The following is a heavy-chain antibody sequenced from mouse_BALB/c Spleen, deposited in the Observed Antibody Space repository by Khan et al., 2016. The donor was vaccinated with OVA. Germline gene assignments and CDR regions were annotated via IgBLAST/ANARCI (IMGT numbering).Heavy chain of an antibody. Sequence: EVELVESGGGLVQPGVSRKLSCAASGFTFSNFGMHWVRQAPEKGLEWVAYISSGSATIYFADTVKGRFTISRDNLKHTLFLQMTSLTSEDTAIYYCARSLITTWYFDAGGAGTTVTVSS. D-gene: IGHD2-4*01. J-gene: IGHJ1*01. CDR2: ISSGSATI. CDR1: GFTFSNFG. V-gene: IGHV5-17*02. CDR3: ARSLITTWYFDA.